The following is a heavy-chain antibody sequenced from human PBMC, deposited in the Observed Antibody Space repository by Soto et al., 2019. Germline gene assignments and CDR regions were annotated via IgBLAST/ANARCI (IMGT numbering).Heavy chain of an antibody. Sequence: ASVKVSCKASGYTFSSYGISWVRQAPGQGLEWMGWISAYNGNTNYAQKLQGRVTMTTDTSTSPAYMELRSLRADDTAVYYCARAYRIAARGYYYYMDVWGNGTTVTVSS. V-gene: IGHV1-18*01. J-gene: IGHJ6*03. CDR3: ARAYRIAARGYYYYMDV. CDR1: GYTFSSYG. CDR2: ISAYNGNT. D-gene: IGHD6-6*01.